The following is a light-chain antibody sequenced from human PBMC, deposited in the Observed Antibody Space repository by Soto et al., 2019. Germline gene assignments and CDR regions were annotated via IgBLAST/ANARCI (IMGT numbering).Light chain of an antibody. J-gene: IGKJ1*01. Sequence: EIVLTQSPGTLSLSPGERATLSCRASHSVTSRYLAWYQQKPGKAPRRLIYGVSYRVTGIPDRFSGRGSGTDFTLTISRLEPVDVAVYVGKHYGSSQWTVGKGTKVDIK. V-gene: IGKV3-20*01. CDR1: HSVTSRY. CDR2: GVS. CDR3: KHYGSSQWT.